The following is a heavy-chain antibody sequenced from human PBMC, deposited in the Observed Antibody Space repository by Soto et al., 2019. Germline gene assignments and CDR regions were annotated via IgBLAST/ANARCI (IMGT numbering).Heavy chain of an antibody. CDR1: GFTFGDYA. CDR3: TRDPELTMVRGVIWAFDI. Sequence: GGSLRLSCTASGFTFGDYAMSWFRQAPGKGLEWVGFIRSKAYGGTTEYAASVKGRFTISRDDSKSIAYLQMNSLKTEDTAVYYCTRDPELTMVRGVIWAFDIWGQGTMVTVSS. CDR2: IRSKAYGGTT. V-gene: IGHV3-49*03. J-gene: IGHJ3*02. D-gene: IGHD3-10*01.